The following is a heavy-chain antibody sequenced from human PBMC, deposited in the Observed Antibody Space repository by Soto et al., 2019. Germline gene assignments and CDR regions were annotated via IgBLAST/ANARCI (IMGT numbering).Heavy chain of an antibody. CDR1: GGSISSGDYY. CDR2: IYYSGST. Sequence: PSETLSLTCTVSGGSISSGDYYWSWIRQPPGKGLEWIGYIYYSGSTYYNPSLKSRVTISVDTSKNQFSLKLSSVTAADTAVYYCARAGYYALVVPTWGQGTLVTVSS. CDR3: ARAGYYALVVPT. J-gene: IGHJ5*02. D-gene: IGHD3-3*01. V-gene: IGHV4-30-4*01.